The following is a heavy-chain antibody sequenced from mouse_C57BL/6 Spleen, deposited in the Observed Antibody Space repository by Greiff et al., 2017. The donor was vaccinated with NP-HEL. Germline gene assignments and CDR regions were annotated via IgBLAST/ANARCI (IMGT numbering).Heavy chain of an antibody. J-gene: IGHJ1*03. Sequence: EVKVEESEGGLVQPGSSMKLSCTASGFTFSDYYMAWVRQVPEKGLEWVANINYDGSSTYYLDSLKSRFIISRDNAKNILYLQMSSLKSEDTATYYCARAYDGPYWYFDVWGTGTTVTVSS. CDR2: INYDGSST. V-gene: IGHV5-16*01. CDR1: GFTFSDYY. CDR3: ARAYDGPYWYFDV. D-gene: IGHD2-3*01.